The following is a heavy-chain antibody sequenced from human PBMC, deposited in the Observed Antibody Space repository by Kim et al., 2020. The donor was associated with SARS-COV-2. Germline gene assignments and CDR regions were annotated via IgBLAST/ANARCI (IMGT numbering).Heavy chain of an antibody. CDR3: AGGDIVGAPICFDY. V-gene: IGHV4-30-2*05. J-gene: IGHJ4*02. D-gene: IGHD1-26*01. Sequence: NPALESRVTISVDTSKNQFSLKLSSVTAADTAVYYCAGGDIVGAPICFDYWGQGTLVTVSS.